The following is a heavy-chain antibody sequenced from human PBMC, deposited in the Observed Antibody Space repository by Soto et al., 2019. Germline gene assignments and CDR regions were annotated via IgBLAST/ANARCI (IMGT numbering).Heavy chain of an antibody. J-gene: IGHJ4*02. Sequence: GESLKISCKGSGYSFTSYWIGRVRQMPGKGLEWMGIIYPGDSDTRYSPSFQGQVTISADKSISTAYLQWSSLKASDTAMYYCARSMVRGYSYGSFDYWGQGTLVTVSS. V-gene: IGHV5-51*01. CDR1: GYSFTSYW. D-gene: IGHD5-18*01. CDR3: ARSMVRGYSYGSFDY. CDR2: IYPGDSDT.